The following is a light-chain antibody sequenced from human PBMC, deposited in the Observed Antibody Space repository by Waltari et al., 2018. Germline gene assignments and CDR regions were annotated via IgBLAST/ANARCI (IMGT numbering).Light chain of an antibody. CDR2: YVN. J-gene: IGLJ3*02. CDR3: CSYAWSAISV. CDR1: SSYVGHYNL. V-gene: IGLV2-23*02. Sequence: QTALTQTATVSGFSGQSITIPCPGTSSYVGHYNLVSWYQQHQGKAPTLTIYYVNKRPSPLPIRFPGSTSGNTAPLTITGLQSADEADYYCCSYAWSAISVFGGRTKVTVL.